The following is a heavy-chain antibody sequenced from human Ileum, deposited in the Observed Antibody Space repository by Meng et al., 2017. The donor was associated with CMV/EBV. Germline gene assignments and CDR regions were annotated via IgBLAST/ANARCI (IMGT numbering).Heavy chain of an antibody. Sequence: SVKVSCKASGVTFSSYAISWVRQAPGQGLDWMGRIIPILGIANYAQKFQGRVTITADKSTSTAFMELSSLRSEDTAVYYCARVVTGIVVVPAAPQYNWFDPWGQGTLVTVSS. CDR1: GVTFSSYA. J-gene: IGHJ5*02. CDR2: IIPILGIA. D-gene: IGHD2-2*01. V-gene: IGHV1-69*04. CDR3: ARVVTGIVVVPAAPQYNWFDP.